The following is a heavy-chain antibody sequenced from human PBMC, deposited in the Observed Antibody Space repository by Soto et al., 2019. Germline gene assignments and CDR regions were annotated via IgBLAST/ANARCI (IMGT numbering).Heavy chain of an antibody. CDR3: ARFRMSTFGGVIVQTQYYYYGMEV. Sequence: PSETLSLTCTVSGGSVSSGSYYWSWIRQPPGKGLEWIGYIYYSGSTNYNPSLKSRVPISVDTSKNQFSLKLSSVTAAETAVYYCARFRMSTFGGVIVQTQYYYYGMEVWGQGTTVTVSS. D-gene: IGHD3-16*02. J-gene: IGHJ6*02. V-gene: IGHV4-61*01. CDR1: GGSVSSGSYY. CDR2: IYYSGST.